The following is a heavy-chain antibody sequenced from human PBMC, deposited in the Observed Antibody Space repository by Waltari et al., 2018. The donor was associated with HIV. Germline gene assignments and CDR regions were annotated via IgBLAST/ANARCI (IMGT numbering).Heavy chain of an antibody. Sequence: QLQLQQSGPGLVKPSETLSLTCTVSGGSVINSDYYWDFIRQSPGKGLEWIGNIYYTGTTCYNPTLKSRVTMSADLSRNQFSLRRNSVTAADTAIYYCARRPRMAAFYLCYGMDVWGQGTTVTVSS. CDR3: ARRPRMAAFYLCYGMDV. J-gene: IGHJ6*02. CDR1: GGSVINSDYY. D-gene: IGHD2-8*01. CDR2: IYYTGTT. V-gene: IGHV4-39*01.